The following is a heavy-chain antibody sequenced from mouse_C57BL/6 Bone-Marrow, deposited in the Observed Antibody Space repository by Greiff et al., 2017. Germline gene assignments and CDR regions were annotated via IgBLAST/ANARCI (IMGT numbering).Heavy chain of an antibody. V-gene: IGHV14-1*01. CDR3: TTSYYSNYLYYCDD. CDR2: IDPEDGDT. J-gene: IGHJ2*01. Sequence: EVQLQQSGAELVRPGASVKLSCTASGFNIKDYYMHWVKQRPEQGLEWIGRIDPEDGDTEYAPKFQGKATMTADTSSNTAYLQLSSLTSEDTAVYYCTTSYYSNYLYYCDDWGQGTTLTGSS. D-gene: IGHD2-5*01. CDR1: GFNIKDYY.